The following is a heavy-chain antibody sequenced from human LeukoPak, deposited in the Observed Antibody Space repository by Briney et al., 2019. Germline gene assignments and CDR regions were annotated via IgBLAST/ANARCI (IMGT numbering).Heavy chain of an antibody. D-gene: IGHD2-2*01. CDR3: ARGVPAAKVPVY. Sequence: GGSLRLSCAASGFTFSSYAMDWVRQAPGKGLEWVAVISYDGSKKYYADSVKGRFTISRDNSKNTLYLQMNSLRAEDTAVYYCARGVPAAKVPVYWGQGTLVTVSS. J-gene: IGHJ4*02. CDR1: GFTFSSYA. V-gene: IGHV3-30-3*01. CDR2: ISYDGSKK.